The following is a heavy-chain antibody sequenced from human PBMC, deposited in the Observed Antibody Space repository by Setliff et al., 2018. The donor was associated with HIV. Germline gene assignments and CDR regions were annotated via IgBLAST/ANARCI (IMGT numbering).Heavy chain of an antibody. V-gene: IGHV3-48*03. CDR1: GFTFSSYS. CDR2: ISSTGYTI. D-gene: IGHD3-10*01. CDR3: ARSWGVSYYGSGDVTPAAY. Sequence: GGSLRLSCAASGFTFSSYSMNWVRQAPGKGPERVSCISSTGYTIHYADSVKGRFTISRDNAKNSLYLQMNSLRVEDTAVYYCARSWGVSYYGSGDVTPAAYWGQGTLVTVSS. J-gene: IGHJ4*02.